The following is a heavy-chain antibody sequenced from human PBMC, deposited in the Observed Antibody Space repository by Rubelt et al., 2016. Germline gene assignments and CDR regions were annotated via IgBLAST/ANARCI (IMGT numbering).Heavy chain of an antibody. CDR3: ASLSSSSHDAFDI. CDR1: GYSFTSYW. V-gene: IGHV5-51*01. D-gene: IGHD6-6*01. J-gene: IGHJ3*02. Sequence: EVQLVQSGAEVKKPGESLKISCKGSGYSFTSYWIGWVRQMPGQGLEWMGIVYPGDSDTRYSPSFQGQVTISADKSISTAYLQWSSLKASDTAMYYCASLSSSSHDAFDIWGQGTMVTVSS. CDR2: VYPGDSDT.